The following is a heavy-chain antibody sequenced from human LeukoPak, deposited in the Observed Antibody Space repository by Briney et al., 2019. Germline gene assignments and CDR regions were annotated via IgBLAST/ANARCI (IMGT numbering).Heavy chain of an antibody. CDR1: GFTVSSNY. Sequence: GGSLRLSCAASGFTVSSNYMIWVRQAPGKGLEWVSVIYSGGSTYYADSVKGRFTISRDNSKNTLYLQMNSLRAEDTAVYYCATYGSGTVHYYYGMDVWGQGTTVTVSS. V-gene: IGHV3-53*01. CDR2: IYSGGST. J-gene: IGHJ6*02. CDR3: ATYGSGTVHYYYGMDV. D-gene: IGHD3-10*01.